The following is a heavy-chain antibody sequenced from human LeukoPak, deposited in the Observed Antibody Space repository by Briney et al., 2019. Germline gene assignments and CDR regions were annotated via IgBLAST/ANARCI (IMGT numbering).Heavy chain of an antibody. CDR2: IYYSGST. J-gene: IGHJ3*02. D-gene: IGHD2-2*02. CDR3: ARENTHRRGAFDI. CDR1: GGSISSYY. V-gene: IGHV4-59*01. Sequence: SETLSLTCTVSGGSISSYYWSWIRQTPGKGLEWIGYIYYSGSTNYNPSLKSRVTISVDTSKNQFSLKLSSVTAADTAVYYCARENTHRRGAFDIWGQGTMVTVSS.